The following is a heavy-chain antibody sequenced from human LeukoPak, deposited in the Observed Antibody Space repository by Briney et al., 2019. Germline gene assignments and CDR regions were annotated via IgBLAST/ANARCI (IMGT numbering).Heavy chain of an antibody. CDR3: ARGLFKSVRADAGY. D-gene: IGHD3-10*01. CDR2: IIPIFGTA. CDR1: GGTFSSYA. Sequence: SVKVSCKASGGTFSSYAISWVRQAPGQGLEWMGGIIPIFGTANYAQKFQGRVTITADRSTSTAYMELSSLRSEDTAVYYCARGLFKSVRADAGYWGQGTLVTVSS. J-gene: IGHJ4*02. V-gene: IGHV1-69*06.